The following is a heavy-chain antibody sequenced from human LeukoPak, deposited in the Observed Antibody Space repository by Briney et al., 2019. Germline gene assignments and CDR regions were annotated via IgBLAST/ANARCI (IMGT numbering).Heavy chain of an antibody. J-gene: IGHJ4*02. Sequence: PGGSLRLSCAASGFTFSDYNMNWIRQAPGKGLEGVSHISSSGNIIYYVDSVKGRFTISRDNAKNSLYLQMNSLRAEDTAVCCCARAMFGGVIGKFDYWGQGSLVTVSS. D-gene: IGHD3-16*02. CDR1: GFTFSDYN. V-gene: IGHV3-11*01. CDR3: ARAMFGGVIGKFDY. CDR2: ISSSGNII.